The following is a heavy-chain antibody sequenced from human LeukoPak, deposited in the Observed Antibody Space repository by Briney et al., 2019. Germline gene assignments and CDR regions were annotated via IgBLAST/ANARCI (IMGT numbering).Heavy chain of an antibody. J-gene: IGHJ4*02. CDR1: GFTVSSNS. CDR2: IYTTGGT. CDR3: ARRAGDYSHAYDY. V-gene: IGHV3-53*01. Sequence: PGGSLRLSCTVPGFTVSSNSMSWVRQAPGKGLEWVSFIYTTGGTHNSDYVKGRFTISRDSSKHTPYLQMNSTTAEDTTVYYSARRAGDYSHAYDYWGQGTLVTVSS. D-gene: IGHD3-22*01.